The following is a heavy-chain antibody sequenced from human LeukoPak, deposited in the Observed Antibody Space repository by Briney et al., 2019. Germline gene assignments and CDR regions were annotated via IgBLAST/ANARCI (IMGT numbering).Heavy chain of an antibody. D-gene: IGHD1-14*01. CDR2: ISGSSAST. Sequence: GGSLRLSCAASGFTFSSYAMSWVRQAPGKGLEWVSAISGSSASTYYADSVKGRFTISRDNSKNTLYLQMNSLRAEDTAAYYCARGLTEVGNWGQGTLVTVSS. V-gene: IGHV3-23*01. CDR1: GFTFSSYA. CDR3: ARGLTEVGN. J-gene: IGHJ4*02.